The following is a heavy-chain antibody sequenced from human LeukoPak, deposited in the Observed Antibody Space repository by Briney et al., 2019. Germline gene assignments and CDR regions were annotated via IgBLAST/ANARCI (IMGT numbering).Heavy chain of an antibody. Sequence: ASVKVSCKASGYTFTSYYMHWVRQAPGQGLEWMGWISAYNGNTNYAQKLQGRVTMTTDTSTSTAYMELRSLGSDDTAVYYCARGGGSENRYAPWYFDFWGQGSLVTVSS. V-gene: IGHV1-18*04. CDR3: ARGGGSENRYAPWYFDF. CDR2: ISAYNGNT. J-gene: IGHJ4*02. CDR1: GYTFTSYY. D-gene: IGHD2-15*01.